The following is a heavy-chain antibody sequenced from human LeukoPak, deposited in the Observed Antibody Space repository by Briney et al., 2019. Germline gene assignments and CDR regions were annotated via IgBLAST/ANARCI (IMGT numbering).Heavy chain of an antibody. CDR2: TYFRSKWYY. V-gene: IGHV6-1*01. CDR3: ARDPVGGSTIFDS. Sequence: SQTLSLTCAISGDSVSSDSAAWNWIRRSPSRGLEWLARTYFRSKWYYDYALAAKGRITINPDTSKNQFSLQLNSVTPEDTAVYFCARDPVGGSTIFDSWGQGTLVTVSS. CDR1: GDSVSSDSAA. J-gene: IGHJ4*02. D-gene: IGHD1-26*01.